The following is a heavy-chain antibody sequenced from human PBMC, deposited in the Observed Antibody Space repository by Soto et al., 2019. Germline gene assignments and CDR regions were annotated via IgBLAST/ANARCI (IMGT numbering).Heavy chain of an antibody. CDR1: GGSISSSNW. V-gene: IGHV4-4*02. CDR3: ARDEGPYYGSGRGWFDP. J-gene: IGHJ5*02. CDR2: IYHSGST. D-gene: IGHD3-10*01. Sequence: QVQLQESGPGLVKPSGTLSLTCAVSGGSISSSNWWSWVRQPPGKGLEWIGEIYHSGSTNYNPSLKRRVTMSVDKSNNPSSLKLSSVTAADTAVYYCARDEGPYYGSGRGWFDPWGQGTLVTVSS.